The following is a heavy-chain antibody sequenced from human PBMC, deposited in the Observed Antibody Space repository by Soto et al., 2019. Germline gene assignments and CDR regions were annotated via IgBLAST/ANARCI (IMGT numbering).Heavy chain of an antibody. J-gene: IGHJ4*02. Sequence: GASVKVSCKVSGYTLTELSMHWVRQAPGKGLEWMGGFDPEDGETIYAQKFQGRVTMTEDTSTDTAYMELSSLRSEDTAVYYCATDGGMATIWGFDYWGQGNLVTVSS. V-gene: IGHV1-24*01. CDR3: ATDGGMATIWGFDY. CDR1: GYTLTELS. CDR2: FDPEDGET. D-gene: IGHD5-12*01.